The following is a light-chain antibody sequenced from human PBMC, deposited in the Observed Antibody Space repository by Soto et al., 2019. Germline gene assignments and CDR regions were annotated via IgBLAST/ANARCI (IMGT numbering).Light chain of an antibody. CDR3: QQYNNWLLFT. V-gene: IGKV3-15*01. Sequence: EIVMTQSPATLSVSPGERATLSCRASQSVSSNLAWYQQKPGQAPRLLIYGASTRATGIPARFSGSGSGTEFTLTISSLQSEYCAVYYCQQYNNWLLFTFGPGTKVDIK. CDR1: QSVSSN. J-gene: IGKJ3*01. CDR2: GAS.